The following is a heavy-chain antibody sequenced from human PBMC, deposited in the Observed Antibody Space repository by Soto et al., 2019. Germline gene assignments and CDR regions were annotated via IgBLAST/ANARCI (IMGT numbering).Heavy chain of an antibody. J-gene: IGHJ4*02. V-gene: IGHV3-30-3*01. Sequence: QVQLVESGGGVVQPGRSLRLSCAASGFTFSSYAMHWVRQAPGKGLEWVAVISYDGSNKYYADSVKGRFTISRDNSKNTLYLQMNGLRAEDTAVYYCARFAEVVVVITANYFDYWGQGTLVTVSS. CDR2: ISYDGSNK. CDR3: ARFAEVVVVITANYFDY. D-gene: IGHD3-22*01. CDR1: GFTFSSYA.